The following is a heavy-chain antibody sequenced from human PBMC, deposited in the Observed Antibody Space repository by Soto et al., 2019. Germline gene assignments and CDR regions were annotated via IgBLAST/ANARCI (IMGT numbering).Heavy chain of an antibody. CDR2: VSIGGST. D-gene: IGHD2-15*01. Sequence: DVPLLESGGGLVQPEGSLRLSCAASGFTFSSYAMGWVRQGPGKGLEWVAVVSIGGSTHYADSVRGRFTISRDNSKNTLSLQMNSLTAEDTAVYFCAKRRGAGQHFDYWGQGAQVTVAS. V-gene: IGHV3-23*01. J-gene: IGHJ4*02. CDR1: GFTFSSYA. CDR3: AKRRGAGQHFDY.